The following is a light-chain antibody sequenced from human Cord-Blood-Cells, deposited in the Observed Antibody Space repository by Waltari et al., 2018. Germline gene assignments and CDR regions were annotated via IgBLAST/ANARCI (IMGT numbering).Light chain of an antibody. CDR3: QQGYSTPLT. Sequence: DIQMTQSPSSLSASVGDRVTITCRASQSISSNLNWYPQKPGKAPKLLIYAASSLQSGVPSRFSGSGSGTEFTLAISSLQPEDFATYYCQQGYSTPLTFGGGTKVEIK. J-gene: IGKJ4*01. V-gene: IGKV1-39*01. CDR2: AAS. CDR1: QSISSN.